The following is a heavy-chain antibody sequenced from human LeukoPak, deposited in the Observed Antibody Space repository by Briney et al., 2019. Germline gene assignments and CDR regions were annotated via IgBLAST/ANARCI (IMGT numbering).Heavy chain of an antibody. J-gene: IGHJ4*02. CDR1: GFTFSSYA. CDR3: ARYCTFRTCSGTKFDS. D-gene: IGHD1-1*01. Sequence: PGGSLRLSCAASGFTFSSYAMHWVRQAPGKGLEWVAVISYDGSNKYYADSVKGRFTISRDNSKNTLYLQMNSLRAEDSAVYYCARYCTFRTCSGTKFDSWGQGTLVTVSS. V-gene: IGHV3-30*04. CDR2: ISYDGSNK.